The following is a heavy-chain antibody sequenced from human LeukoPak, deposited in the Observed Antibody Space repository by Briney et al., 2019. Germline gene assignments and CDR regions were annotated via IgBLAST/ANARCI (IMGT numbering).Heavy chain of an antibody. Sequence: GGSLRLSCAASVFTFSSYAMHWVRQAPGKGLEWVAVITYDGSNKYYADSVKGRFTISRDNSKNTLYLQMNSLRAEDTAVYYCARNQLLFGYYFDYWGQGTLVTVSS. CDR2: ITYDGSNK. J-gene: IGHJ4*02. CDR3: ARNQLLFGYYFDY. CDR1: VFTFSSYA. D-gene: IGHD2-2*01. V-gene: IGHV3-30-3*01.